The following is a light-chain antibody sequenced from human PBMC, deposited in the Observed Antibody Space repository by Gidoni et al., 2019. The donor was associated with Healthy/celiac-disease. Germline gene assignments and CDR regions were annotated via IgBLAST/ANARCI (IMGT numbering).Light chain of an antibody. Sequence: QSSLTQPASVSVSPGQSITISCTGTSSDVGGYNYVSWYQQPPGNATKLRIYEVSNRPSGVSNRFSGSKSGNTASLTISGLQAEDEADYYCSSYTSSSTYVFGTGTKVTVL. J-gene: IGLJ1*01. CDR3: SSYTSSSTYV. V-gene: IGLV2-14*01. CDR1: SSDVGGYNY. CDR2: EVS.